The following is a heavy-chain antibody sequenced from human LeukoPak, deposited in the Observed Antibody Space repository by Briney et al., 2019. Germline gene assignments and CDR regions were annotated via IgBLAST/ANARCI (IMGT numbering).Heavy chain of an antibody. D-gene: IGHD3-16*01. J-gene: IGHJ4*02. V-gene: IGHV3-23*01. CDR3: TRRLDD. CDR1: RFTFNSYA. CDR2: IGGSNGIT. Sequence: GSXRLSCXASRFTFNSYAMSWVRQAPGKGLEWVSVIGGSNGITFYVGSVKGRFTISRDNAQNSLYLQMNGLRVEDSAVYYCTRRLDDWGQGTLVTVSS.